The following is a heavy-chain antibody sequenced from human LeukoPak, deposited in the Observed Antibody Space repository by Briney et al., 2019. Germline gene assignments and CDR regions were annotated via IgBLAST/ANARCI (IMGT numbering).Heavy chain of an antibody. V-gene: IGHV3-23*01. CDR3: AKDGSWGGYQFYFYMDV. CDR1: GFTFGSFA. Sequence: GGSLRLSCEASGFTFGSFAMSWVRQAPGKGLEWVTGISGSGYYTYYADSVKGRFTISRDNSKNTLYIELNSLRAEDTALYFCAKDGSWGGYQFYFYMDVWGKGTTVTVSS. J-gene: IGHJ6*03. CDR2: ISGSGYYT. D-gene: IGHD1-26*01.